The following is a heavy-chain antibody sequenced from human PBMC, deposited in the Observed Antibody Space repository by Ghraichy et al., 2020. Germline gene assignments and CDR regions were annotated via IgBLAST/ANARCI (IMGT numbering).Heavy chain of an antibody. CDR3: ATDSDSSGWSHFDY. CDR2: IWNDGSNK. CDR1: GFTFNSYG. V-gene: IGHV3-33*01. D-gene: IGHD6-19*01. Sequence: GESLNISCAASGFTFNSYGMHWVRQAPGKGLEWVAVIWNDGSNKFYADSVKGRFTISRDNSKNTLYLQMNSLGAEDTAVYYCATDSDSSGWSHFDYWGQGTLVTVSS. J-gene: IGHJ4*02.